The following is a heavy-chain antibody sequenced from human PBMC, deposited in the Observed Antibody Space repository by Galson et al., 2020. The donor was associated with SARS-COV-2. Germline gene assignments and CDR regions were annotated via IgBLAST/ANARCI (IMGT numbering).Heavy chain of an antibody. V-gene: IGHV3-72*01. CDR2: ISNKASSYHT. Sequence: GGSLRLSCIASGFSFNDHFMAWVRQAPGKGLEWVARISNKASSYHTEYAASGRGRFTISRDDSKNSVHLQANSLKTEDTAVYYGTGGGSGAGDYWGQGTLVTVSA. CDR1: GFSFNDHF. J-gene: IGHJ4*02. CDR3: TGGGSGAGDY. D-gene: IGHD3-10*01.